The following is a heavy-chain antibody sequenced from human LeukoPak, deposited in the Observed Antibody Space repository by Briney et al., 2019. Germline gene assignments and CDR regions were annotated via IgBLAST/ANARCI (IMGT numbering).Heavy chain of an antibody. D-gene: IGHD6-13*01. CDR3: AKVGEQQLVLGY. J-gene: IGHJ4*02. Sequence: GGSLRLSCAASGFTFSSYAMHWVRQAPGKGLEWVAIISYDGSNKYYADSVKGRFTISRDNSKNTLYLQMNSLRAEDTAVYYCAKVGEQQLVLGYWGQRTLVTVSS. V-gene: IGHV3-30*04. CDR1: GFTFSSYA. CDR2: ISYDGSNK.